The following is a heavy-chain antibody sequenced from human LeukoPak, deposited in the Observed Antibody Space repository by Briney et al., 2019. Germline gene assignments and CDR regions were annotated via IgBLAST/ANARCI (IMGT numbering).Heavy chain of an antibody. Sequence: ASVKVSCKASGYTFTGYYMHWVRQAPGQGLEWMGWINPNSGGTNYAQKFQGRVTMTRDTSISTAYMELNRLRSDDTAVYYCARAPYYDFWSGYYPTSYYFDYWGQGTLVTVSS. V-gene: IGHV1-2*02. CDR3: ARAPYYDFWSGYYPTSYYFDY. J-gene: IGHJ4*02. D-gene: IGHD3-3*01. CDR2: INPNSGGT. CDR1: GYTFTGYY.